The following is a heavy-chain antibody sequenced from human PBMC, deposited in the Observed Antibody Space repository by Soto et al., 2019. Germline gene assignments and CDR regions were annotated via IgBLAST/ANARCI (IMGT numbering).Heavy chain of an antibody. Sequence: GGSLRPSCAASGFTFSSYAMSWVRQAPGKGLEWVSAISGSGGSTYYADSVKGRFTISRDNSKNTLYLQMNSLRAEDTAVYYCAKSKDYGDGPPFDYWGQGTLVTVSS. D-gene: IGHD4-17*01. CDR2: ISGSGGST. J-gene: IGHJ4*02. CDR3: AKSKDYGDGPPFDY. CDR1: GFTFSSYA. V-gene: IGHV3-23*01.